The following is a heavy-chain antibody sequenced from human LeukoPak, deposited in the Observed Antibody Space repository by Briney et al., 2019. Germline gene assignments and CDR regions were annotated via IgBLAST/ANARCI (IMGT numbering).Heavy chain of an antibody. D-gene: IGHD5-18*01. Sequence: GGSLRLSCAASGFTFSSYGMHWVRQAPGEGLEWVAVLWYDGTDKYYADSVKGRFTISRDNSKNTLYLQMNSLRAEDTAVYYCASNAPGTLGYTYTIDYWGQGTLVTVTS. CDR3: ASNAPGTLGYTYTIDY. J-gene: IGHJ4*02. CDR1: GFTFSSYG. CDR2: LWYDGTDK. V-gene: IGHV3-33*01.